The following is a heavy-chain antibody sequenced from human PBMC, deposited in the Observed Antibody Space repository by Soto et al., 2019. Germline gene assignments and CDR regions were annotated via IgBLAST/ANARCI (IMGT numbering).Heavy chain of an antibody. D-gene: IGHD3-10*01. CDR3: RPSGFRSGSSGTYYGMDV. J-gene: IGHJ6*02. CDR1: GDSISSGAYS. Sequence: QLQLQESGSGLVKPSQTLSLTCAVSGDSISSGAYSWSWVRQPPGKGLEWIGYIYHSGNTYYNPSLKSRVTFSVDRSKNQFSLKLNSVTAADTAMYYCRPSGFRSGSSGTYYGMDVWGQGTTVTVSS. V-gene: IGHV4-30-2*01. CDR2: IYHSGNT.